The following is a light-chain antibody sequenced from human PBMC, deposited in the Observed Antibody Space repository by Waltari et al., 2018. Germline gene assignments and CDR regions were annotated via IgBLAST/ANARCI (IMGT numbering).Light chain of an antibody. V-gene: IGLV2-8*01. J-gene: IGLJ2*01. Sequence: QSALTQPPSASGSPGQSVTISCTGTSSDVGRYNYVSWYQQHPGKAPKLLVYEVSKWPSGVPDRFSGSKSGNTASLTVSGLQAEDEADYYCSSYAGSNNLVFGGGTKLTVL. CDR1: SSDVGRYNY. CDR3: SSYAGSNNLV. CDR2: EVS.